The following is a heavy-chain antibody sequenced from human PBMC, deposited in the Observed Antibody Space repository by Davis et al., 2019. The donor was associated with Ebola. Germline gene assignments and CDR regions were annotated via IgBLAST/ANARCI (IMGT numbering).Heavy chain of an antibody. Sequence: PGGSLRLSCAASGFTFSSYGMHWVRQAPGKGLEWVAVIWYDGSNKYYADSAKGRFTISRDNSKNTLYLQMNSLRAEDTAVYYCARDLRAIGMDVWGQGTTVTVSS. D-gene: IGHD5/OR15-5a*01. CDR3: ARDLRAIGMDV. J-gene: IGHJ6*02. CDR1: GFTFSSYG. CDR2: IWYDGSNK. V-gene: IGHV3-33*01.